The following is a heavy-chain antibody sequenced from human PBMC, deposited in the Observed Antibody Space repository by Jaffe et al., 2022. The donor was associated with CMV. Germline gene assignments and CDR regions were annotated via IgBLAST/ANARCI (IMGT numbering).Heavy chain of an antibody. J-gene: IGHJ6*03. V-gene: IGHV4-59*01. D-gene: IGHD3-3*01. CDR3: ARSPSNYDFWSDILKKYYYYYYMDV. CDR2: IYYSGST. CDR1: GGSISSYY. Sequence: QVQLQESGPGLVKPSETLSLTCTVSGGSISSYYWSWIRQPPGKGLEWIGYIYYSGSTNYNPSLKSRVTISVDTSKNQFSLKLSSVTAADTAVYYCARSPSNYDFWSDILKKYYYYYYMDVWGKGTTVTVSS.